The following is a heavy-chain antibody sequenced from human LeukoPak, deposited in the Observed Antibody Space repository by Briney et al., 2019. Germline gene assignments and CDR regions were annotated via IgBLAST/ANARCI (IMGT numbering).Heavy chain of an antibody. V-gene: IGHV3-30*01. CDR2: ISYDGSNK. CDR3: ARDVGATPPNWFDP. J-gene: IGHJ5*02. D-gene: IGHD1-26*01. Sequence: PGGSLRLSCAASGFTVSSNEMSWVRQAPGKGLEWVAVISYDGSNKYYADSVKGRFTISRDNSKNTLYLQMNSLRAEDTAVYYCARDVGATPPNWFDPWGQGTLVTVSS. CDR1: GFTVSSNE.